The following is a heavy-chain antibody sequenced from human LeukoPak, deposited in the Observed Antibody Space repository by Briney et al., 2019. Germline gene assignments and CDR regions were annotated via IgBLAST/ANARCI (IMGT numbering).Heavy chain of an antibody. J-gene: IGHJ6*02. CDR2: IYYSGST. V-gene: IGHV4-34*09. D-gene: IGHD4/OR15-4a*01. CDR1: GGSFSGYY. CDR3: ARDRTMLPLDV. Sequence: SETLSLTCAVYGGSFSGYYWSWIRQPPGKGLEWIGYIYYSGSTYYNPSLKSRVTISVDTSKNQFSLKLSSVTAADTAVYYCARDRTMLPLDVWGQGTTVTVSS.